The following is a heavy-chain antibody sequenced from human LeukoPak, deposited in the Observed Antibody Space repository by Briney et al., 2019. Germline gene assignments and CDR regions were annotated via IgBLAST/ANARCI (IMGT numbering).Heavy chain of an antibody. CDR3: ARDFGRRPYYSDY. J-gene: IGHJ4*02. D-gene: IGHD3-10*01. Sequence: GGSLRLSCAASGFTFSGYSMNWVRQAPGKGLEWVSYISSSSSTIYYADSVKGRFTISRDNAKNSLYLQMNSLRAEDTAVYYCARDFGRRPYYSDYWGQGTLVTVSS. V-gene: IGHV3-48*01. CDR1: GFTFSGYS. CDR2: ISSSSSTI.